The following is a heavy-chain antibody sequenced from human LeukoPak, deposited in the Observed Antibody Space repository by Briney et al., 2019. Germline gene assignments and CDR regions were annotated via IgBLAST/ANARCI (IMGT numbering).Heavy chain of an antibody. CDR2: IYSGGST. V-gene: IGHV3-66*01. Sequence: GGSLRLSCAASGFTFNNGPMSWVRQAPGKGLEWVSVIYSGGSTYYADSVKGRFTISRDNSKNTLYLQMNSLRAEDTAVYYCARDLYCSGGSCYYYGMDVWGQGTTVTVSS. CDR1: GFTFNNGP. D-gene: IGHD2-15*01. CDR3: ARDLYCSGGSCYYYGMDV. J-gene: IGHJ6*02.